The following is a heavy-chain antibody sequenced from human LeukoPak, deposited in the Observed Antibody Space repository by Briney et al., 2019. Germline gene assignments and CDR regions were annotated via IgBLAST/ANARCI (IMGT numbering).Heavy chain of an antibody. CDR1: GYTFTSYG. J-gene: IGHJ4*02. Sequence: ASVKVSCKASGYTFTSYGISWVRQAPGQGLEWMGWISAYNGNTNYAQKLQGRVTMTTDTSTSTAYMELRSLRSDDTAVYYCARQGGITMVRGVITYFDYWGQGTLVTVSS. CDR2: ISAYNGNT. V-gene: IGHV1-18*01. CDR3: ARQGGITMVRGVITYFDY. D-gene: IGHD3-10*01.